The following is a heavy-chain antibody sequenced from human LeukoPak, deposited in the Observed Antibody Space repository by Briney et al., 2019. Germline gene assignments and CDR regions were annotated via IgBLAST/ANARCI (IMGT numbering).Heavy chain of an antibody. CDR2: IYHSGST. J-gene: IGHJ5*02. CDR1: GGSISSSNW. Sequence: SGTLSLTCAVSGGSISSSNWWSWVRQPPGKGLEWIGEIYHSGSTNYNPSLKSRVTISVDKSKSQFSLKLSSVTAADTAVYYCARRGLVVIGSEGFDPWGQGTLVTVSS. V-gene: IGHV4-4*02. CDR3: ARRGLVVIGSEGFDP. D-gene: IGHD3-22*01.